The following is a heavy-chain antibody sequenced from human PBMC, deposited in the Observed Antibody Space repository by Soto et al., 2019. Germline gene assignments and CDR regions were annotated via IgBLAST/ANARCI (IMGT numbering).Heavy chain of an antibody. J-gene: IGHJ3*01. D-gene: IGHD3-22*01. CDR1: GFTFSSYS. CDR3: ARDADYYDSSGLPRDPFDF. CDR2: ISSSSSTI. V-gene: IGHV3-48*02. Sequence: GGSLRLSCAASGFTFSSYSMNWVRQAPGKGPEWVSYISSSSSTIYYADSVKGRFTISRDNAKNSLYLQMNSLRDEDTAVYYWARDADYYDSSGLPRDPFDFWGQGTMVTVSS.